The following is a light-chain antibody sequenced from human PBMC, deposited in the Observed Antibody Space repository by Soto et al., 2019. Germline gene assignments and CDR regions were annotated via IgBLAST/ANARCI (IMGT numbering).Light chain of an antibody. J-gene: IGKJ4*01. Sequence: DIQMTQSPSTLSASVGDRVTITCRASQSISSWLAWYQQKPGKAPKLLIYDASSLESGVPSRFSGCGSGTEFTLPISSLQPDDFATYYCQQYNSYPTFGGGTKVEIK. CDR3: QQYNSYPT. CDR2: DAS. CDR1: QSISSW. V-gene: IGKV1-5*01.